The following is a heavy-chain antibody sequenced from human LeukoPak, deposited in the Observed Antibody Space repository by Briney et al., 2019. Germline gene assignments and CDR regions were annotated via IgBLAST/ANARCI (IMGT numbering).Heavy chain of an antibody. V-gene: IGHV3-30*01. J-gene: IGHJ4*02. D-gene: IGHD3-22*01. Sequence: GGSLRLSCAASGFTFSSYGLHWVRQAPGKGLEWVALISYDGSTNYYAASVKGRFTISRDNSKNTLYLQMNSLRAEDTAVYYCARDLSRGHYEGYFDYWGQGTLVTVSS. CDR3: ARDLSRGHYEGYFDY. CDR2: ISYDGSTN. CDR1: GFTFSSYG.